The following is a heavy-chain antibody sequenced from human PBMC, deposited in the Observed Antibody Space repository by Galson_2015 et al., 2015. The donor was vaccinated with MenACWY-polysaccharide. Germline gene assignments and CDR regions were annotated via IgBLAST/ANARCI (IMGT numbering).Heavy chain of an antibody. CDR3: AKEGSRIVVPAFDT. Sequence: SLRLSCAASGSRFSHSGMHWVRQAPGKGLEWVAVIQYDGSKIVYADSVKGRFTISRDNSKNTLFLEMNSLGAEDTADYYCAKEGSRIVVPAFDTWCHGTMVSVSS. J-gene: IGHJ3*02. D-gene: IGHD2-15*01. V-gene: IGHV3-33*06. CDR2: IQYDGSKI. CDR1: GSRFSHSG.